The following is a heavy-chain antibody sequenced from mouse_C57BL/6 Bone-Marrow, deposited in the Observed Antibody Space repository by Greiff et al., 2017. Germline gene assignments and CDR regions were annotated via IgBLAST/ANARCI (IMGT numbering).Heavy chain of an antibody. J-gene: IGHJ4*01. CDR2: IDPSDSYT. D-gene: IGHD2-4*01. Sequence: QVQLQQPGAELVMPGASVKLSCKASGYTFTSYWMHWVKQRPGQGLEWIGEIDPSDSYTTSNQKFKGKSTLTVDKSSSTAYMQLSSLTSEDSAVYYCARYDDYDEGYAMDYWGEGTSVTVSS. CDR3: ARYDDYDEGYAMDY. CDR1: GYTFTSYW. V-gene: IGHV1-69*01.